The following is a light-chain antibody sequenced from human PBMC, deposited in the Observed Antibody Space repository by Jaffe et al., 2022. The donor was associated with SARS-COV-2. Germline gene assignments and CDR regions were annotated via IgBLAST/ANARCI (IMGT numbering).Light chain of an antibody. J-gene: IGKJ4*01. V-gene: IGKV3-11*01. CDR1: QSVGSY. CDR3: QQRSEWPLT. CDR2: DAS. Sequence: EIVLTQSPATLSLSPGERATLSCRASQSVGSYLAWFQQRPGQAPRLLIYDASNRATDIPARFSGSGSGTDFTLTISSLEPEDFAVYYCQQRSEWPLTFGGGTKVEIK.